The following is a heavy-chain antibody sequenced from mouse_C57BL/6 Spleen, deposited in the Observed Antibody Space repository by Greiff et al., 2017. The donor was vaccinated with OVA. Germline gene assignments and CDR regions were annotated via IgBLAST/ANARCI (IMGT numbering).Heavy chain of an antibody. CDR3: AGLITRVVERGPWFAY. V-gene: IGHV1-81*01. CDR1: GYTFTSYG. CDR2: IYPRSGNT. J-gene: IGHJ3*01. D-gene: IGHD1-1*01. Sequence: QVQLQQSGAELARPGASVKLSCKASGYTFTSYGISWVKQRPGQGLEWIGEIYPRSGNTYYNEKFKGKATLTADTSSSTAYMELRSLTSEDSAVYFCAGLITRVVERGPWFAYWGQGTLVTVSA.